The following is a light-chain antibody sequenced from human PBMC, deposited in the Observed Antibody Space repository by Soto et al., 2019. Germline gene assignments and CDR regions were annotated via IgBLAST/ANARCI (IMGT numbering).Light chain of an antibody. CDR1: SSDVGGHNF. Sequence: QSALTQPASVSGSPGQSITISCTGTSSDVGGHNFVSWYQQHPGKASKVMIYGVSDRPSGVSNRLSGSKSGNTASLTIAGLQAEDEADYYCSSYTRANTWVFGGGTKLTVL. CDR2: GVS. V-gene: IGLV2-14*01. J-gene: IGLJ3*02. CDR3: SSYTRANTWV.